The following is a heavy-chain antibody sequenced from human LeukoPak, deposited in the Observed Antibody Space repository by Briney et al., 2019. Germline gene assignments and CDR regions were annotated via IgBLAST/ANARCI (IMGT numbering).Heavy chain of an antibody. V-gene: IGHV3-21*01. CDR3: ARSEHSSSSFDY. CDR2: ISSSSTHI. CDR1: GFTLSSYS. Sequence: GGSLRLSCAASGFTLSSYSMNWVRQAPGKGLEWVSYISSSSTHIYYADSVRGRFTISRDNARNSLYLQMNSLRAEDTAIYYCARSEHSSSSFDYWGQGTLVTVSS. D-gene: IGHD6-6*01. J-gene: IGHJ4*02.